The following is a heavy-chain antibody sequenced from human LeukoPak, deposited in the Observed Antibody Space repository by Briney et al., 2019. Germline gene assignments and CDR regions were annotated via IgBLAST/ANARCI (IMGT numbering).Heavy chain of an antibody. CDR3: ARVRIAVAGTENWFDP. CDR1: GLTFRSYG. V-gene: IGHV3-33*01. J-gene: IGHJ5*02. Sequence: PGGSLRLSCAASGLTFRSYGMHWVRQAPGKGLAWVAVIWLDGSNKYYADSVQGRFTISRDNSKNTLYLQMNSLSAEDTAVYYCARVRIAVAGTENWFDPWGQGTLVTVSS. CDR2: IWLDGSNK. D-gene: IGHD6-19*01.